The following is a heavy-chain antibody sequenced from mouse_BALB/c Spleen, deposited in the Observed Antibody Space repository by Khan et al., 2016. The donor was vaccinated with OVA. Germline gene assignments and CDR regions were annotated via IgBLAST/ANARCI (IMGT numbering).Heavy chain of an antibody. CDR3: KRGGGGSRFAY. J-gene: IGHJ3*01. V-gene: IGHV1S137*01. CDR1: GYTFTDFT. CDR2: ISTYYGDV. Sequence: QVQLKQSGAELVRPGVSVKISCKGSGYTFTDFTIHWVKQSHALSLEWIGVISTYYGDVTYNQKFKGKATMTVDKSSSTTYMELARLTSEDSAISNYKRGGGGSRFAYGGQGTLVTISA.